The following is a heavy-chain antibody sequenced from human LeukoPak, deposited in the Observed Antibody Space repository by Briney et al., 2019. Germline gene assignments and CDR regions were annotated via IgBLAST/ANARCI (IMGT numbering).Heavy chain of an antibody. CDR1: GFTFSDYF. Sequence: PGRSLRLSCAASGFTFSDYFMTWIRQAPGKGLEWLSYISTSSSYTNYADSVKGRFTISRDNAKNSLYLQMNSLRAEDTAVYYCVRGGGYNYVDPWGQGTLVTVSS. CDR3: VRGGGYNYVDP. CDR2: ISTSSSYT. V-gene: IGHV3-11*06. J-gene: IGHJ5*02. D-gene: IGHD5-18*01.